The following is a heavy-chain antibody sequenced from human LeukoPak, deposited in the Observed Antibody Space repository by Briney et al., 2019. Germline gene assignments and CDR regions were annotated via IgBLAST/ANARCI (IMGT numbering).Heavy chain of an antibody. J-gene: IGHJ3*02. Sequence: GGSLRLSCAASGFTFSTYWMHWVRQAPGEGLVWVSRISSDGSSTNYADSVKGRFTISGDSAKNTLYLQMNSLRAEDTAVYYCARALDGTRNAFDIWGQGTMVTVSS. CDR1: GFTFSTYW. CDR3: ARALDGTRNAFDI. D-gene: IGHD5-24*01. V-gene: IGHV3-74*01. CDR2: ISSDGSST.